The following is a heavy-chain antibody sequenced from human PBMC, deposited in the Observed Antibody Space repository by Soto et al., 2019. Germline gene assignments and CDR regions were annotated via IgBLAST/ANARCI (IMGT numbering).Heavy chain of an antibody. CDR3: ARGLYYDILTGPFDY. V-gene: IGHV4-59*01. D-gene: IGHD3-9*01. CDR2: IYYSGST. Sequence: SETLSLTCTVSGGSISSCYWSWIRQPPGKGLEWIGYIYYSGSTNYNPSLKSRVTISVDTSKNQFSLKLSSVTAADTAVYYCARGLYYDILTGPFDYWGQGTLVTVSS. CDR1: GGSISSCY. J-gene: IGHJ4*02.